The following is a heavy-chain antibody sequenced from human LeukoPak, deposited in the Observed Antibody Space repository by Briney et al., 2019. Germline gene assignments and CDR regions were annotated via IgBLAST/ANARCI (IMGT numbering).Heavy chain of an antibody. CDR3: ARGPYDFWSGEYFDY. D-gene: IGHD3-3*01. J-gene: IGHJ4*02. V-gene: IGHV4-34*01. Sequence: SDTLSLTCAVYGGSFSGYYWSWIRQPPGKGLEWIGEINHSGSTNYNPSLKSRVTISVDTSKNQFSLKLSSVTAADTAVYYCARGPYDFWSGEYFDYWGQGTLATVSS. CDR2: INHSGST. CDR1: GGSFSGYY.